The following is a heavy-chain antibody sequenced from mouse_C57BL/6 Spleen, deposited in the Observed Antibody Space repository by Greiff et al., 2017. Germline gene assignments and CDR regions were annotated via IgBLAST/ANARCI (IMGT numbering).Heavy chain of an antibody. Sequence: EVKLVESGGGLVKPGGSLKLSCAASGFTFSSYAMSWVRQTPEKRLEWVATISDGGSYTYYPDNVKGRFTISRDNAKNNLYLQMSNLKSEDTAMYYCAREDYDGYSWYFDVWGTGTTVTVSS. D-gene: IGHD2-3*01. J-gene: IGHJ1*03. CDR3: AREDYDGYSWYFDV. CDR1: GFTFSSYA. V-gene: IGHV5-4*01. CDR2: ISDGGSYT.